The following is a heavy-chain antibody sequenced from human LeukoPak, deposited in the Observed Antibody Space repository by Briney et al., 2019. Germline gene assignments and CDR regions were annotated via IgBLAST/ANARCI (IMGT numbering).Heavy chain of an antibody. D-gene: IGHD2-2*01. CDR1: GFTFSGSA. Sequence: GGSLRLSYAASGFTFSGSAMHWVRQASGKGLEWVGRIRSKANSYATAYAASVKGRFTISRDDSKNTAYLQMNSLKTEDTAVYYCTRQEDIVVVPAAPLYYYYYGMDVWGQGTTVTVSS. CDR3: TRQEDIVVVPAAPLYYYYYGMDV. CDR2: IRSKANSYAT. V-gene: IGHV3-73*01. J-gene: IGHJ6*02.